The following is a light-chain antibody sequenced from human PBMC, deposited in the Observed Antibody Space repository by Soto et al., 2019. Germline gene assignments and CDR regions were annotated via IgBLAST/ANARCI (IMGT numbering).Light chain of an antibody. CDR2: DAS. V-gene: IGKV3-20*01. J-gene: IGKJ2*01. Sequence: EIVLTQSPGTLSLSPGERATLSCRASQRISNSYLAWYQQKPGQAPRLLLYDASSRATGIPDRVSGSGSGTDFTLTISRLKPEDFAVYYCQQYARPPFAFGQGTKVEIK. CDR3: QQYARPPFA. CDR1: QRISNSY.